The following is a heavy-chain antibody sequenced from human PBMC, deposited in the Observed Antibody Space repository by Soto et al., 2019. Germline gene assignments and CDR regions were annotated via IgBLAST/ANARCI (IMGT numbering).Heavy chain of an antibody. V-gene: IGHV5-51*01. D-gene: IGHD6-13*01. CDR2: IYPGDSDT. CDR3: ARHIYSSSWYSHGRYYYYYGMDV. CDR1: GYSFTSYW. J-gene: IGHJ6*02. Sequence: GESLKISCKGSGYSFTSYWIGWVRQMPGKGLEWMGIIYPGDSDTRYSPSFQGQVTISADKSISTAYLQWSSLKASDTAMYYCARHIYSSSWYSHGRYYYYYGMDVWGQGTKVTVCS.